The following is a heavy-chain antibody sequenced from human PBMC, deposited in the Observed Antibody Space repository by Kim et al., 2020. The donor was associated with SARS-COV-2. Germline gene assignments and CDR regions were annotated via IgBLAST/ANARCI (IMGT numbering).Heavy chain of an antibody. J-gene: IGHJ4*02. V-gene: IGHV3-23*01. Sequence: GGSLRLSCAASGFTFSSYAMSWVRQAPGKGLEWVSAISGSGGSTYYADSVKGRFTISRDNSKNTLYLQMNSLRAEDTAVYYCANARPLQQLVLRPPRTFDYWGQGTLVTVSS. CDR1: GFTFSSYA. D-gene: IGHD6-13*01. CDR3: ANARPLQQLVLRPPRTFDY. CDR2: ISGSGGST.